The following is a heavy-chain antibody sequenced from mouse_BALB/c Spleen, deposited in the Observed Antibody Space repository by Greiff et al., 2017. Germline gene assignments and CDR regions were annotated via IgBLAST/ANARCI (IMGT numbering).Heavy chain of an antibody. Sequence: QVQLQQSGAELARPGASVKLSCKASGYTFTSYWMQWVKQRPGQGLEWIGAIYPGDGDTRYTQKFKGKATLTADKSSSTAYMQLSSLASEDSAVYYCARDYYGSEGYWGQGTTLTVSS. CDR2: IYPGDGDT. V-gene: IGHV1-87*01. CDR3: ARDYYGSEGY. CDR1: GYTFTSYW. J-gene: IGHJ2*01. D-gene: IGHD1-2*01.